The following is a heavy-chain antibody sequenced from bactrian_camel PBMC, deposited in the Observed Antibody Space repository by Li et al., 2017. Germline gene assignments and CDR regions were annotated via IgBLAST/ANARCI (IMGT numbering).Heavy chain of an antibody. V-gene: IGHV3S42*01. CDR2: IAYDGWVS. CDR1: GFQFSDYP. J-gene: IGHJ4*01. CDR3: AGRTDGNCGVWYLTTTSAFQY. D-gene: IGHD3*01. Sequence: VQLVESGGGLVQPGGSLRLSCAASGFQFSDYPMSWVRQAPGKALEWIAQIAYDGWVSRYNDPAKGRFTISRDNAKNTLYLQMNSLKPEDTAMYYCAGRTDGNCGVWYLTTTSAFQYWGQGTQVTVSS.